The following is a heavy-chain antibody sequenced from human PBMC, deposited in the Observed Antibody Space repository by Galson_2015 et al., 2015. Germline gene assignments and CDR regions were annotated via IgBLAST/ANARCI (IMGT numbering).Heavy chain of an antibody. CDR3: ARGDSMQVPSLFDY. D-gene: IGHD2-21*01. CDR2: ISYGGATE. CDR1: EFTFSTYT. V-gene: IGHV3-30-3*01. Sequence: SLRLSCAASEFTFSTYTMHWVRQAPGEGLECVAVISYGGATEYYADSVRGRFTISRGNSKNTLYLQMNSLRPEDTAVYYCARGDSMQVPSLFDYWGQGTLVTVSP. J-gene: IGHJ4*02.